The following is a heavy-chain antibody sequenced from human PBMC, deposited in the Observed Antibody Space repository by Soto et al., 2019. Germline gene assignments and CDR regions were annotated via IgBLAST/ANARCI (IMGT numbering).Heavy chain of an antibody. V-gene: IGHV1-46*01. Sequence: ASVKVSCKASGYTFTSYYMHWVRQAPGQGLEWMGIINPSGGSTSYAQKFQGRVTMTRDTSMSTAYMELSRLRSDDTAVYYCALANYDILTGSANNWFDPWGQGTLVTVSS. D-gene: IGHD3-9*01. CDR1: GYTFTSYY. J-gene: IGHJ5*02. CDR2: INPSGGST. CDR3: ALANYDILTGSANNWFDP.